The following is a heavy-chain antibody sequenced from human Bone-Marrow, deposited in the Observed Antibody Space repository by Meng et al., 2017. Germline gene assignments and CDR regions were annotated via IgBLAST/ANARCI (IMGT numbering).Heavy chain of an antibody. CDR1: GFTFSSYA. CDR3: ARDGYGSTKDYYYYGMDV. CDR2: IYSGGST. V-gene: IGHV3-53*04. J-gene: IGHJ6*02. D-gene: IGHD3-10*01. Sequence: GESLKISCAASGFTFSSYAMHWVRQAPGKGLEGVSVIYSGGSTYYADSVKGRVTISRHNSKNTLYLQMNSLRAEDTAVYYCARDGYGSTKDYYYYGMDVWGQGTTVTVSS.